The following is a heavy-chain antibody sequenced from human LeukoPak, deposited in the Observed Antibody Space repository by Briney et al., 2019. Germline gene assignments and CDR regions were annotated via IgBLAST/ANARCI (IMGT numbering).Heavy chain of an antibody. CDR2: IWYDGSNK. J-gene: IGHJ4*02. D-gene: IGHD3/OR15-3a*01. V-gene: IGHV3-33*01. Sequence: GGSLRLSCAASGFTFGSYDMHWVRQAPGKGLEWVAVIWYDGSNKYYADSVKGRFTISRDISKNTLYLQMNSLRAEDTAVYYCARHKDWTFDYWGQGTLVTVSS. CDR1: GFTFGSYD. CDR3: ARHKDWTFDY.